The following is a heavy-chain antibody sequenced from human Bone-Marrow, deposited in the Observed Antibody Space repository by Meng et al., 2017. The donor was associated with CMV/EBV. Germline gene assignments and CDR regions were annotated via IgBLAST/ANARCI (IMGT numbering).Heavy chain of an antibody. CDR2: IRYDGSNK. D-gene: IGHD1-1*01. J-gene: IGHJ4*02. CDR3: AKVSQYNFDY. CDR1: GFTFKTFT. Sequence: GESLKISCAASGFTFKTFTMSWVRQAPGKGLEWVAFIRYDGSNKYYVDSVKGRFTISRDNSKNTLYLQMNSLRAEDTAVYYCAKVSQYNFDYWGQGTLVTVSS. V-gene: IGHV3-30*02.